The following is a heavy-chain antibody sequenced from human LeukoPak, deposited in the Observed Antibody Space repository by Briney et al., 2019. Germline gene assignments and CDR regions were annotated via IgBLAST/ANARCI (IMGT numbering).Heavy chain of an antibody. D-gene: IGHD2-2*01. Sequence: SETLSLTCTVSGGSISSYYWSWIRQPAGKGLEWIGRISASGNTNYNPSLKSRVTMSVDTSKNLFALKLSSVTAADTAVYYCARARLGYCSSTSCYGRADFDYWGQGTLVTVSS. J-gene: IGHJ4*02. CDR2: ISASGNT. CDR1: GGSISSYY. V-gene: IGHV4-4*07. CDR3: ARARLGYCSSTSCYGRADFDY.